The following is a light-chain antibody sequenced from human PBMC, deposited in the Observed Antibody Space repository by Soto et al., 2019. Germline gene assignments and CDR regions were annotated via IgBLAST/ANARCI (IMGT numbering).Light chain of an antibody. CDR1: QGISSY. J-gene: IGKJ2*01. CDR3: QQYYSYPPYT. CDR2: AAS. Sequence: AIRMTQSPSSLSASTGDRVTITCRASQGISSYLAWYQQKPGKAPKLLIYAASTLQSGVPSRFSGSGSGTDFTLTISCLQSEDFATYYCQQYYSYPPYTFGQGTKRGIK. V-gene: IGKV1-8*01.